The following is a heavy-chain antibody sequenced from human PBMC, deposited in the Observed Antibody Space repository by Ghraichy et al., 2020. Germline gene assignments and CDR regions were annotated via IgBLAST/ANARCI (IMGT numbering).Heavy chain of an antibody. CDR1: GGSISGDY. J-gene: IGHJ5*02. Sequence: SETLSLTCSVSGGSISGDYWSWIRQPPGKGLEWIALTQKGGTATYNPSLRSRVTISRDTSRNQFSLSLSAVTTADTAVYFCARGGESSLPLDPWGQGILVTVSS. CDR3: ARGGESSLPLDP. D-gene: IGHD2-15*01. V-gene: IGHV4-59*01. CDR2: TQKGGTA.